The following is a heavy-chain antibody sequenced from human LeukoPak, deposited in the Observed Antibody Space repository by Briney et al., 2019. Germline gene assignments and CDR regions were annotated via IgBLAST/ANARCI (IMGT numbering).Heavy chain of an antibody. CDR3: ARDQTHPHTAMSLFDY. V-gene: IGHV6-1*01. D-gene: IGHD5-18*01. CDR1: GDSVSSNSAA. CDR2: TYYRSKWYN. Sequence: SQTLSLTCAISGDSVSSNSAAWNWIRQSPSRGLEWLGRTYYRSKWYNDYAVSVKSRITINPDTSKNQFSLQLNSVTPEDTAVYYCARDQTHPHTAMSLFDYWGQGTLVTVSS. J-gene: IGHJ4*02.